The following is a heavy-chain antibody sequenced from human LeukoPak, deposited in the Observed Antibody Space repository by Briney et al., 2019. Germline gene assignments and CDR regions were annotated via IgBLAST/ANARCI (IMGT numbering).Heavy chain of an antibody. Sequence: SETLSLTCTVSGGSISSSSYYWGWIRQPPGKGLEWIGSIYYSGSTYYNPSLKSRVTISVDTSKNQFSLKLSSVTAADTAVYYCARTYYYGSGIDYWGQGTLVTVSS. V-gene: IGHV4-39*01. D-gene: IGHD3-10*01. J-gene: IGHJ4*02. CDR3: ARTYYYGSGIDY. CDR1: GGSISSSSYY. CDR2: IYYSGST.